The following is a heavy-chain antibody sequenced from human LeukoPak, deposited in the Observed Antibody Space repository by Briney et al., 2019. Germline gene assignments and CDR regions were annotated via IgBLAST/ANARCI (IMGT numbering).Heavy chain of an antibody. CDR1: GGSFSGYY. J-gene: IGHJ6*03. V-gene: IGHV4-34*01. CDR2: INHSGST. Sequence: PSETLSLTYAVYGGSFSGYYWSWIRQPPGKGLEWIGEINHSGSTNYNPSLKSRVTISVDTSKNQFSLKLSSVTAADTAVYYCARGRREDINYYYYYMDVWGKGTTVTVSS. CDR3: ARGRREDINYYYYYMDV. D-gene: IGHD2-15*01.